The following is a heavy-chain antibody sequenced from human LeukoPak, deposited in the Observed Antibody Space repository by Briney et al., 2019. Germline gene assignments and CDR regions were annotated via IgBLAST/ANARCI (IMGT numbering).Heavy chain of an antibody. Sequence: PGGSLRLSCAASGFTFNNYGMHWVRQAPGKGLEWVAFIMFDGSSKNYADSVKGRFTISRDTSNNTLFLEINSLRSEDTAMYYCAKGNEYNWNDVEYLDYWGQGTLVTVSS. J-gene: IGHJ4*02. D-gene: IGHD1-1*01. CDR2: IMFDGSSK. CDR3: AKGNEYNWNDVEYLDY. CDR1: GFTFNNYG. V-gene: IGHV3-30*02.